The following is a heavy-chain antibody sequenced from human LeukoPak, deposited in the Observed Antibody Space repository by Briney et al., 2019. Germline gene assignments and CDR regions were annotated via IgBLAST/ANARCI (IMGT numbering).Heavy chain of an antibody. D-gene: IGHD1-1*01. CDR3: VIDRAGPHNGGSGSAFDI. J-gene: IGHJ3*02. CDR2: ISSSGGST. V-gene: IGHV3-64D*06. Sequence: GGSLRLSCSASGFTFRRYAMYWVRQAPGKGLEYVSAISSSGGSTHYAGSVKGRFTISRDNSQSTLYLQMSSLRPEDTAVYYCVIDRAGPHNGGSGSAFDIWGQGTMVTVSS. CDR1: GFTFRRYA.